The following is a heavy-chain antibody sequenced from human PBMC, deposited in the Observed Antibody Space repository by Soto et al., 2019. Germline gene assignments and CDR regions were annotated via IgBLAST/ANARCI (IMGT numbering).Heavy chain of an antibody. CDR2: IYYSGST. J-gene: IGHJ4*02. CDR3: ARGVSTDRRARGGFDY. Sequence: QVQLQESGPGLVKPSQTLSLTCTVSGGSISSGGHYWSWIRQHPGKGLEWIGYIYYSGSTYYNPSLKSRVTISVDTSKNQFSLKLSSVTAADTAVYYCARGVSTDRRARGGFDYWGQGTLVTVSS. V-gene: IGHV4-31*03. D-gene: IGHD3-22*01. CDR1: GGSISSGGHY.